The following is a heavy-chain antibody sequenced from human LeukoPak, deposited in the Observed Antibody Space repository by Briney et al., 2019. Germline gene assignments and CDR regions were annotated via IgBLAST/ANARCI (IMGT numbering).Heavy chain of an antibody. Sequence: ASVKVSCKASGYTFTSYGISWVRQVPGQGLEWMGWTGVYSGKTKYAQKFQDRVTMTTDTSTTTAYIELRDLRSDDTAVYFCAREKFCSTSSCDHNCFDPSGQGTLVTVSS. CDR2: TGVYSGKT. V-gene: IGHV1-18*01. CDR3: AREKFCSTSSCDHNCFDP. D-gene: IGHD2-2*01. J-gene: IGHJ5*02. CDR1: GYTFTSYG.